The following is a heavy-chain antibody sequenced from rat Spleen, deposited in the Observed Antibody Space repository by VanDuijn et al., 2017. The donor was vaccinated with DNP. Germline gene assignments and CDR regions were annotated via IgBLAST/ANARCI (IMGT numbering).Heavy chain of an antibody. CDR3: ARSYVYYGLWDYFDY. CDR2: ISYSGST. Sequence: EVQLQESGPGLVKPSQSLSLTCSVTGYSITSSSRWNWIRKFPGNKLEWIGHISYSGSTSYNPSLKSRISITRDTSKNQFFLQLNSVTTEDTATYYCARSYVYYGLWDYFDYWGQGVMVTVSS. J-gene: IGHJ2*01. CDR1: GYSITSSS. D-gene: IGHD1-6*01. V-gene: IGHV3-1*01.